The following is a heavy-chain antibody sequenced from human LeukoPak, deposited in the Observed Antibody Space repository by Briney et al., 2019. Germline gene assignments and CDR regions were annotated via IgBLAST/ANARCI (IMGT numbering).Heavy chain of an antibody. D-gene: IGHD2-2*01. CDR2: ISWNSGSK. V-gene: IGHV3-9*01. J-gene: IGHJ6*03. CDR3: ARDGTSCYFSSCYYYYYMDV. Sequence: GGSLRLSCAASGFTFDDYAMHWVRRAPGKGLEWVSGISWNSGSKGYADSVKGRFTISRDNAKNSLYLQMNSLRDEDTAVYYCARDGTSCYFSSCYYYYYMDVWGKGTTVTVSS. CDR1: GFTFDDYA.